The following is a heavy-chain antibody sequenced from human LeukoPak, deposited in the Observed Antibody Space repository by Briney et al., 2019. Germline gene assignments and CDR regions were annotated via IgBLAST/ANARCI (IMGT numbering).Heavy chain of an antibody. D-gene: IGHD6-19*01. V-gene: IGHV3-53*01. CDR3: ASSRSSGWYGALGY. J-gene: IGHJ4*02. Sequence: GGSLRLSCAASGFTVSSNYMSWVRQAPGKGLEWVSIIYSGGSTFYADSVKGRFTISRDNAKNSLYLQMNSLRAEDTAVYYCASSRSSGWYGALGYWGQGTLVTVSS. CDR1: GFTVSSNY. CDR2: IYSGGST.